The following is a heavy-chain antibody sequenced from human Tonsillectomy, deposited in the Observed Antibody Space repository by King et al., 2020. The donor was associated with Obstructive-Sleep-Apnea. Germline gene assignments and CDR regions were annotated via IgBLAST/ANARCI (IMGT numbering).Heavy chain of an antibody. CDR2: ISDFGVGT. J-gene: IGHJ5*02. CDR1: GFTFSTYA. CDR3: ASYCGPPGCYSGFDP. V-gene: IGHV3-23*04. D-gene: IGHD2-15*01. Sequence: VQLVESGGGLVQPGGSLRLSCGASGFTFSTYAMSWVRQPPGKGLEWVADISDFGVGTSYADSVKGRFTISRDNSKNTLYLQMNSLRAEDTALYYCASYCGPPGCYSGFDPWGQGILVTVSS.